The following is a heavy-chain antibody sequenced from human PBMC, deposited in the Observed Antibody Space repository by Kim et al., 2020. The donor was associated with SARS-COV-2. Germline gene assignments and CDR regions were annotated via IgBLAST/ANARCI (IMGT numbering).Heavy chain of an antibody. CDR3: AKDDRPGHARGVIPFDY. V-gene: IGHV3-23*01. Sequence: GGSLRLSCAASGFTFSSYAMSWVRQAPGKGLEWVPAISGSGGSTYYADSVKGRFTISRDNSKNTLYLQMNSLRAEDTAVYYCAKDDRPGHARGVIPFDYWGQGTLGTVSS. CDR1: GFTFSSYA. CDR2: ISGSGGST. D-gene: IGHD3-10*01. J-gene: IGHJ4*02.